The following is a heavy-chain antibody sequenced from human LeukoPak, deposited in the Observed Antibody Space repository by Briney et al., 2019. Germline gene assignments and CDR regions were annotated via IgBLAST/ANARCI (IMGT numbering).Heavy chain of an antibody. D-gene: IGHD3-9*01. J-gene: IGHJ4*02. CDR3: AKWGDYDVLTGYYVSDY. CDR2: ITGSGGNT. V-gene: IGHV3-23*01. Sequence: GASLRLSCAASGFTFSTYAMSWVRQAPGKGLEWVSAITGSGGNTYYADSVKGRFTISRDNSKNTVFLQMNSLRAEDTAVYYCAKWGDYDVLTGYYVSDYWGQGTLVTVSS. CDR1: GFTFSTYA.